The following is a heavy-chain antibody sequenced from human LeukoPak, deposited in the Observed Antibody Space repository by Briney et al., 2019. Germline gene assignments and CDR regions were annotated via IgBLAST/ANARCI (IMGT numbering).Heavy chain of an antibody. CDR1: GFDW. CDR2: INRDGSST. CDR3: GGGGYLLDS. D-gene: IGHD1-26*01. V-gene: IGHV3-74*01. J-gene: IGHJ4*02. Sequence: GVSLRLSCAGSGFDWMNWVRQVPGKGLVWVSRINRDGSSTSYADSVKGRFTISRDSAKNTLYLQMNSLRPEDSAVYYCGGGGYLLDSWGQGILVTVSS.